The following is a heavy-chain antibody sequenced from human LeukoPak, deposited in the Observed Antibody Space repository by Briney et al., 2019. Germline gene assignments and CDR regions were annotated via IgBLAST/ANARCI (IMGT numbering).Heavy chain of an antibody. CDR1: GYTFTGYY. CDR2: INPNSGGT. CDR3: ANYCSGGSCYSGNAFDI. J-gene: IGHJ3*02. D-gene: IGHD2-15*01. V-gene: IGHV1-2*02. Sequence: ASAKVSCKASGYTFTGYYMHWVRQAPGQGLEWMGWINPNSGGTNYAQKFQGRVTMTRDTSISTAYMELSRLRSDDTAVYYCANYCSGGSCYSGNAFDIWGQGTMVTVSS.